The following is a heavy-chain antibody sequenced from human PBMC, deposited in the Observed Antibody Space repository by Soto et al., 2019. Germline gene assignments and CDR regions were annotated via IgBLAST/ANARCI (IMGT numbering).Heavy chain of an antibody. D-gene: IGHD1-1*01. Sequence: SGPTLVNPTHTLTLTCAFSGFSLTTSGVGVGWMRQPPGKALEWLAFIYWDDDKRYSPSLRSRLAISKDTCKNQVILTMTNMAPVDTATYFCAHRLPGSRTGCDSGFFDYCGQGTLVTVYS. CDR1: GFSLTTSGVG. CDR3: AHRLPGSRTGCDSGFFDY. V-gene: IGHV2-5*02. CDR2: IYWDDDK. J-gene: IGHJ4*02.